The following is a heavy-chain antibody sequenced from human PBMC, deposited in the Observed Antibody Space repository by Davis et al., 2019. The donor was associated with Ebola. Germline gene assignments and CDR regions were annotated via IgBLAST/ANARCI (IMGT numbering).Heavy chain of an antibody. CDR3: ARDRSRYCSSTSCYGMDV. Sequence: GESLKISCAASGFTFSDYYMSWIRQAPGKGLEWVSYISSSGSTIYYADSVKGRFTISRDNAKKSLYLQVNSLRDEDTAVYYCARDRSRYCSSTSCYGMDVWGQGTTVTVSS. CDR2: ISSSGSTI. CDR1: GFTFSDYY. V-gene: IGHV3-11*04. D-gene: IGHD2-2*01. J-gene: IGHJ6*02.